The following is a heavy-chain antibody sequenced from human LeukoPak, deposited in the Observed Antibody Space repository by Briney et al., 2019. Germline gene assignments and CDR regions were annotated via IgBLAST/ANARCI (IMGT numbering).Heavy chain of an antibody. CDR1: GGSFSGYY. CDR3: ARLGCGGDCPVDY. Sequence: PSETLSLTCAVYGGSFSGYYWSWIRQPPGKGLEWIGEINHSGSTNYNPSLKNRVTISVDTSKNQFSLKLSSVTAADTAVYHCARLGCGGDCPVDYWGQGTLVTVSS. CDR2: INHSGST. D-gene: IGHD2-21*02. J-gene: IGHJ4*02. V-gene: IGHV4-34*01.